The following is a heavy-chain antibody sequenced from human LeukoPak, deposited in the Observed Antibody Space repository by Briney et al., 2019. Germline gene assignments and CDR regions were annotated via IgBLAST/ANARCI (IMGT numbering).Heavy chain of an antibody. V-gene: IGHV4-30-2*01. D-gene: IGHD6-19*01. CDR3: ASSSGDAFDI. CDR1: GGSISSGGNS. Sequence: SETLSLTCAVSGGSISSGGNSWSWIRQPPGKGLEWIGYIYHSGSTYYNPSLKSRVTISVDRSKNQFSLKLSSVTAADTAVYYCASSSGDAFDIWGQGAMVTVSS. CDR2: IYHSGST. J-gene: IGHJ3*02.